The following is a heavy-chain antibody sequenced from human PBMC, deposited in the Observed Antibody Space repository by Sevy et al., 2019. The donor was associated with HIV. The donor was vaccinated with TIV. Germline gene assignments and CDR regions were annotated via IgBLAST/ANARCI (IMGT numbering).Heavy chain of an antibody. CDR2: ISAYNGNT. V-gene: IGHV1-18*01. J-gene: IGHJ3*02. Sequence: ASVKVSCKASGYTFTSYGISWVRQAPGQGLEWMGWISAYNGNTNYAQKLQGRVTMTTDTSTSTAYMELRSLRSDDTAVYYCARVGYYGSRSYRSGCDAFDIWGQGTMVTVSS. D-gene: IGHD3-10*01. CDR1: GYTFTSYG. CDR3: ARVGYYGSRSYRSGCDAFDI.